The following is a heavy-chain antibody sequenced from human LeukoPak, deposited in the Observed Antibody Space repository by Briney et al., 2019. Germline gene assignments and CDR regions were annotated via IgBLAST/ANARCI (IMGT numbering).Heavy chain of an antibody. CDR2: ISSSSYI. V-gene: IGHV3-21*01. CDR3: ARDLVAATGDAFDI. J-gene: IGHJ3*02. Sequence: GGSLRLSCAASGFTFSSYSMNWVRQAPGKGLEWVSSISSSSYIYYADSVKGRFTISRDNAKNSLYLQMNSLRAEDTAVYYCARDLVAATGDAFDIWGQGTMVTVSS. CDR1: GFTFSSYS. D-gene: IGHD6-19*01.